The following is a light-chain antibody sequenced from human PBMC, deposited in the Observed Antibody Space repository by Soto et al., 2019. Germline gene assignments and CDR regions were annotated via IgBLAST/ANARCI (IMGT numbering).Light chain of an antibody. CDR3: QQYDGSSIT. Sequence: EIVLTQSPGTLSLSPGEGATLSCSASQSIRYNYLAWYQQRPGQAPRLLIYDASSRATGVPDRFSGSGSGTDFTLTISRLEPEDFAVYSCQQYDGSSITFGQGTRLEIK. V-gene: IGKV3-20*01. J-gene: IGKJ5*01. CDR1: QSIRYNY. CDR2: DAS.